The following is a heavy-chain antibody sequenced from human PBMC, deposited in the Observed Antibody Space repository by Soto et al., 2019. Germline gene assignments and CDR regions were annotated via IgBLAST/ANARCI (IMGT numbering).Heavy chain of an antibody. J-gene: IGHJ1*01. Sequence: EVQLLESGGGLVQPGGSLRLSCAASGFTFSSYAMSWVRQAPGKGLEWVSGISGSGDSTYYADSVKGRFTISRDNSKHTLYRQMNSLRAEDTAVYYCAKGVPGIAVAGTGYFQHWGQGTLVTVSS. V-gene: IGHV3-23*01. D-gene: IGHD6-19*01. CDR2: ISGSGDST. CDR3: AKGVPGIAVAGTGYFQH. CDR1: GFTFSSYA.